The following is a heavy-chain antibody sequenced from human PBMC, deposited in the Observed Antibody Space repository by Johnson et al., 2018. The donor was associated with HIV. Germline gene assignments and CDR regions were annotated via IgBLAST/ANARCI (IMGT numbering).Heavy chain of an antibody. J-gene: IGHJ3*02. Sequence: QVQLVESGGGLVQPGGSLRLSCAASGFTFSNYAMHWVRQAPGKGLDYVSGINPDGRSTDYADSVKGRFTISRDNAKNTLYLQMNSLRAEDTAVYYCARDGAADNAFDIWGQGTMVTVSS. CDR3: ARDGAADNAFDI. CDR2: INPDGRST. D-gene: IGHD3-16*01. V-gene: IGHV3-64*04. CDR1: GFTFSNYA.